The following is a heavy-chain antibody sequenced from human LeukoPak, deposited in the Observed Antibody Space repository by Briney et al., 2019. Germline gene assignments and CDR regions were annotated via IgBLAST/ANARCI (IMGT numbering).Heavy chain of an antibody. CDR2: IYYSGST. V-gene: IGHV4-39*01. Sequence: SETLSLTCTVSGGSISGGKDFWAWIRQPPGKGLEWIGSIYYSGSTYYNPSLKSRATISVDTSKSEFSLNLHSVTAADTAGYFCARRGITYSSSFFDSWGQGTLVTVSS. CDR3: ARRGITYSSSFFDS. CDR1: GGSISGGKDF. D-gene: IGHD6-13*01. J-gene: IGHJ4*02.